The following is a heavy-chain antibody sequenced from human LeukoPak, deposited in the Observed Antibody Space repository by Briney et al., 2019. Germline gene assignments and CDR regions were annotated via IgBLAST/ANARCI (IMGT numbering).Heavy chain of an antibody. Sequence: GGSLRLSCAASGFTFSSYTINCVRQAPGKGLEWVSSISSGSTNIYYADSAKGRFTISRDNAKNSLYLQMNSLSDEDTAVYYCARGRDSDYAFDYWGQGTVVTVSS. V-gene: IGHV3-21*01. CDR2: ISSGSTNI. D-gene: IGHD4-17*01. CDR1: GFTFSSYT. J-gene: IGHJ4*02. CDR3: ARGRDSDYAFDY.